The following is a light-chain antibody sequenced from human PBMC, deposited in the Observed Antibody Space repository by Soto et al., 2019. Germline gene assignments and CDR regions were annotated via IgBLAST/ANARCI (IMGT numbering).Light chain of an antibody. CDR2: AAS. CDR1: QCIANY. J-gene: IGKJ4*01. CDR3: QSYNSARLT. V-gene: IGKV1-27*01. Sequence: DIQMTQSTSSLSASVGDRVTITCQASQCIANYLAWYQQKPGKGPDLLIYAASTLQSGVLCRFSGSGSGTDFTLTIISLQPEDVATYYCQSYNSARLTFGGGTKVEIK.